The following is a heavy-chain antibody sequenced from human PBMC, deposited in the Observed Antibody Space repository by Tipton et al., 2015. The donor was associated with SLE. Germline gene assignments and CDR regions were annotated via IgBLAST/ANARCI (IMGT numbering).Heavy chain of an antibody. CDR3: ARDGDTAIGAFDI. CDR1: DYSFSSYG. J-gene: IGHJ3*02. V-gene: IGHV1-18*04. CDR2: FSPYNGNT. Sequence: QSGAEVKKPGSSVKVSCKASDYSFSSYGISWVRQAPGQGLEWIGWFSPYNGNTNSAQNLQGRVTMTTDTSTRTASMELRSLRSDDTAVYYCARDGDTAIGAFDIWGQGTMVTVPS. D-gene: IGHD5-18*01.